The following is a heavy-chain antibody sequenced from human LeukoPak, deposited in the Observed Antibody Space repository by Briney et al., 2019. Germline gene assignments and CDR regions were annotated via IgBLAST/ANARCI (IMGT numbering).Heavy chain of an antibody. CDR3: ARQRSYGENYGMDV. V-gene: IGHV5-10-1*01. CDR2: IDPSDSYT. D-gene: IGHD4-17*01. CDR1: GYSFTSYW. J-gene: IGHJ6*02. Sequence: AGESLKISCKGSGYSFTSYWISWVRQMPGKGLEWMGRIDPSDSYTYYSPSFQGHVTISADKSISTAYLQWSSLKASDTAMYYCARQRSYGENYGMDVWGQGTTVTVSS.